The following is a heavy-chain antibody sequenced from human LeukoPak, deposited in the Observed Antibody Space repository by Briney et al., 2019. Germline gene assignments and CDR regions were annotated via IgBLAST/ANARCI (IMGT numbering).Heavy chain of an antibody. D-gene: IGHD2-2*01. V-gene: IGHV4-61*01. J-gene: IGHJ5*02. CDR2: IYYSGST. Sequence: SETLSLTCTVSGGSISSSYYWSWIRQPPGKGLEWIGYIYYSGSTNYNPSLKSRVTISVDTSKNQFSLKLSSVTAADTAVYYCARASSTRSWFDPWGQGTLVTVSS. CDR1: GGSISSSYY. CDR3: ARASSTRSWFDP.